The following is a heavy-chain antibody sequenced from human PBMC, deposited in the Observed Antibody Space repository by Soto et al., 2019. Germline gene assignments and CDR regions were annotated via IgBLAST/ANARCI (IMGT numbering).Heavy chain of an antibody. CDR2: INAGNGNT. CDR3: AAAPVAGVWGDAFDI. CDR1: GYTFTSYA. J-gene: IGHJ3*02. D-gene: IGHD6-19*01. Sequence: QVQLVQSGAEVKKPGASVKVSCKASGYTFTSYAMHWVRQAPGQRLEWMGSINAGNGNTKYSQKFQGRVTITRDTSASTVYMELSSLRSEDTAVYYCAAAPVAGVWGDAFDIWGQGTMVTVSS. V-gene: IGHV1-3*01.